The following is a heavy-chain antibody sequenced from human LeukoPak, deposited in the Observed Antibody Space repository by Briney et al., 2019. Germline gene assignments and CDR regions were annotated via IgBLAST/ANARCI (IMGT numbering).Heavy chain of an antibody. D-gene: IGHD1-26*01. Sequence: GGSLRLSCATSGFTFSNHAMHWVRQASGKGLEWVSAIGTAGDTFYPGSVKGRFTISKENAKNSLSLQMNSLRAEDTAVYYCVRQQTPHGNFDYWGQGTLVTVSS. CDR3: VRQQTPHGNFDY. V-gene: IGHV3-13*01. J-gene: IGHJ4*02. CDR2: IGTAGDT. CDR1: GFTFSNHA.